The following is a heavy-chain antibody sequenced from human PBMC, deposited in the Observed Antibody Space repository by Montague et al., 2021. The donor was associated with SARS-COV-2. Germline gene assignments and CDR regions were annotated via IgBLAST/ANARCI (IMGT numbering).Heavy chain of an antibody. D-gene: IGHD2-15*01. Sequence: TLSLTCTVSGGSISSGSYYWSWIRQPAGQGLEWIGRIYISGTTNYSLSLKSRVTISVDTSKNQFSLKLSSVTAADAAVYYCARGGGSGGQRANHFDYWGQGTLVTVSS. V-gene: IGHV4-61*02. CDR1: GGSISSGSYY. CDR2: IYISGTT. CDR3: ARGGGSGGQRANHFDY. J-gene: IGHJ4*02.